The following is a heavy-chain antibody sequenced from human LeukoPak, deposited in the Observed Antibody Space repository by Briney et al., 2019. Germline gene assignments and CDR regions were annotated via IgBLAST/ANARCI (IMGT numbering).Heavy chain of an antibody. V-gene: IGHV4-39*01. D-gene: IGHD2-2*01. CDR3: ARRGSGYQLLNAFDI. Sequence: PSETLSLTCTVSGGSISSSSYYWGWIRQPPGKGLEWIGSIYYSGSTYYNPSLKSRVTISVDTSKNQFSLKLSSVTAADTAVYCCARRGSGYQLLNAFDIWGQGTMVTVSS. J-gene: IGHJ3*02. CDR1: GGSISSSSYY. CDR2: IYYSGST.